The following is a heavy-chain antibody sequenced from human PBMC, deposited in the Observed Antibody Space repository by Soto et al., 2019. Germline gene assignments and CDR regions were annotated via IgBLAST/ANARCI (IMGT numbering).Heavy chain of an antibody. CDR1: GYTFTGYY. J-gene: IGHJ4*02. CDR3: ARALNSSSLPFDY. Sequence: QVQLVQSGAEVKKPGASVKVSCKASGYTFTGYYMHWVRQAPGQGLEWMGWINPNSGGTNYAQKFQGWVPMTRDTSISTAYMELSRLRSDDTAVYYCARALNSSSLPFDYWGQGTLVTVSS. D-gene: IGHD6-6*01. CDR2: INPNSGGT. V-gene: IGHV1-2*04.